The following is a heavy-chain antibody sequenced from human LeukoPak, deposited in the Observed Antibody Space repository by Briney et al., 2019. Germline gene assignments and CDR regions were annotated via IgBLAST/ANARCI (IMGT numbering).Heavy chain of an antibody. CDR3: ARAWDSLPRRWFDP. Sequence: SETLSLTCTVSGGSISSGGYYWSWIRQPPGKGLEWIGYIYHSGSTYYNPSLKSRVTISVDRSKNQFSLKLSSVTAADTAVYYCARAWDSLPRRWFDPWGQGTLVTVSS. D-gene: IGHD1-14*01. V-gene: IGHV4-30-2*01. J-gene: IGHJ5*02. CDR1: GGSISSGGYY. CDR2: IYHSGST.